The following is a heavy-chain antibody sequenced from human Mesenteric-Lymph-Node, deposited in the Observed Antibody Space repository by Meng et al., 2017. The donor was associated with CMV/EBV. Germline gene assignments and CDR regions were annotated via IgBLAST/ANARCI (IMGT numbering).Heavy chain of an antibody. CDR2: VYYTGTT. V-gene: IGHV4-59*11. CDR3: ARDPNTAGGFDP. J-gene: IGHJ5*02. CDR1: GGSFSGHY. Sequence: SETLSLTCVLSGGSFSGHYWGWIRQPPGKGLEWIGYVYYTGTTNYNPSLGSRVTISVDTSKNQVSLRLTSLTSADTAVYYCARDPNTAGGFDPWGPGTLVTVSS. D-gene: IGHD3-10*01.